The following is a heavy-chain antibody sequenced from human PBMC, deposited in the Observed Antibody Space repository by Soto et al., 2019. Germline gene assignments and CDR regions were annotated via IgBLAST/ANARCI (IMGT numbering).Heavy chain of an antibody. V-gene: IGHV1-69*10. CDR2: IIPILGTA. CDR3: ARGPQAAAETALCY. D-gene: IGHD6-13*01. Sequence: SVKVSCKASGGTFSSYAISWVRQAPGQGLEWMGGIIPILGTANYAQKFQGRVTITADKSTSTAYMELSSLRSEDTAVYYCARGPQAAAETALCYWGQGTLVTVSS. CDR1: GGTFSSYA. J-gene: IGHJ4*02.